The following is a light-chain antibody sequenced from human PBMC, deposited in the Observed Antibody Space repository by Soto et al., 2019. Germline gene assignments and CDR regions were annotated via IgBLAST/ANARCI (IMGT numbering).Light chain of an antibody. CDR3: SSYTSATTYV. V-gene: IGLV2-14*01. CDR1: SSDVGAYNY. Sequence: SVLTKPASVSGSPGQSITISCTGTSSDVGAYNYDSWYQQYPGEAPKVIIYDVSHRPAGVSNRFSGSKSGNTASLTISGLQTQDEADYYCSSYTSATTYVFGTG. J-gene: IGLJ1*01. CDR2: DVS.